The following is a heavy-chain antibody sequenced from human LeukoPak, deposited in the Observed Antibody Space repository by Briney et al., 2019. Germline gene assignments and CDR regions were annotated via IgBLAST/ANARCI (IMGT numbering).Heavy chain of an antibody. Sequence: PGGSLRLSCAVSGFTFSYAWMGGVCQAPGKRLEWVGRIKSKTDGGTTDYAAPVKGRFTISRDDSKNTLYLQMNSLKIEDTAVYYCARYYGDRGAHYYFDYRGKGTLVTVSS. CDR3: ARYYGDRGAHYYFDY. D-gene: IGHD3-10*01. J-gene: IGHJ4*02. CDR1: GFTFSYAW. V-gene: IGHV3-15*01. CDR2: IKSKTDGGTT.